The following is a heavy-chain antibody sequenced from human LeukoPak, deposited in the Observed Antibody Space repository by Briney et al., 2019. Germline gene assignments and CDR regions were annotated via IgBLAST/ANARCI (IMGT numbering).Heavy chain of an antibody. J-gene: IGHJ4*02. D-gene: IGHD6-19*01. V-gene: IGHV4-39*07. CDR3: ARDSGSGWPY. CDR2: IYYSGST. Sequence: SETLSLTCTVSGGSISSYYWSWIRQPPGKGLEWIGSIYYSGSTYYNPSLKSRVTISVDTSKNQFSLKLSSVTAADTAVYYCARDSGSGWPYWGQGTLVTVSS. CDR1: GGSISSYY.